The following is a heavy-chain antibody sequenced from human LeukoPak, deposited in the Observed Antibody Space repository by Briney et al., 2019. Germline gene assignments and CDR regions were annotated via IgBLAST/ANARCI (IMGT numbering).Heavy chain of an antibody. Sequence: GGSLTLSCAASGFTFSSYSMNWVRQAPGKGLEWVSSINSSSSYIYYADSVKGRFIISKDNAKNLSDLQMNSLRAEDTAVYYCARDHERYDSSGYPYWGQGTLVTVSS. CDR1: GFTFSSYS. V-gene: IGHV3-21*01. CDR3: ARDHERYDSSGYPY. D-gene: IGHD3-22*01. CDR2: INSSSSYI. J-gene: IGHJ4*02.